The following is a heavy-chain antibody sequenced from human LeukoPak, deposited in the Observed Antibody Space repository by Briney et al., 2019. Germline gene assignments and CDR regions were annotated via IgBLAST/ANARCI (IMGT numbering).Heavy chain of an antibody. J-gene: IGHJ4*02. Sequence: SVKVSCKASGGTFSSYAISWVRQAPGQGLEWMGRIIPILGIANYAQKFQGRVTITADKSTSTAYMELRSLRSDDTAVYYCARDRPFDYWGQGTLVTVSS. CDR1: GGTFSSYA. CDR2: IIPILGIA. V-gene: IGHV1-69*04. CDR3: ARDRPFDY.